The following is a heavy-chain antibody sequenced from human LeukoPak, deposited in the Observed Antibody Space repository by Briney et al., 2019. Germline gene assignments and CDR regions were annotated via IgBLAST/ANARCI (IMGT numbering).Heavy chain of an antibody. CDR3: AKDRFDCTSTSCSLYFDF. CDR2: ISGGAGTT. J-gene: IGHJ4*02. Sequence: PGGSLRLSCAAPGFSFSSYAMSWVRLAPGKGLEWVSVISGGAGTTYYADSVKGRFTISRDYSKSTLYLQMNSPRAEDTAVYYCAKDRFDCTSTSCSLYFDFWGQGTLVTVSS. CDR1: GFSFSSYA. V-gene: IGHV3-23*01. D-gene: IGHD2-2*01.